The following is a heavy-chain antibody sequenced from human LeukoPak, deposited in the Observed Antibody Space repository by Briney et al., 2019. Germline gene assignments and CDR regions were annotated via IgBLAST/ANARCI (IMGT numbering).Heavy chain of an antibody. J-gene: IGHJ4*02. CDR1: GYTFTNYA. V-gene: IGHV7-4-1*02. Sequence: ASVKVSCKASGYTFTNYAMNWVRQAPGQGLEWMGWINTNTGNPTYAQGFTGRFVFSLDTSVSTAYLQISSLKAEDTAVYYCARDPNHYYDSSGYYGDYWGQGTLVTVSS. CDR3: ARDPNHYYDSSGYYGDY. CDR2: INTNTGNP. D-gene: IGHD3-22*01.